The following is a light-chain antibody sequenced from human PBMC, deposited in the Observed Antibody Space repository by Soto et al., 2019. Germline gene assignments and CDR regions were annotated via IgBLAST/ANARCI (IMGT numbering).Light chain of an antibody. J-gene: IGLJ1*01. CDR1: SSDVGAYNY. V-gene: IGLV2-14*03. Sequence: QSALTQPASVSGSPGQSIAISCTGTSSDVGAYNYVSWYQQHPGKAPKLMIYDVTNRPSGVSNRFSGSKAGNTASLTISGLQAEDEAEYYCSSYTSSSTYVCGTGTKLTVL. CDR3: SSYTSSSTYV. CDR2: DVT.